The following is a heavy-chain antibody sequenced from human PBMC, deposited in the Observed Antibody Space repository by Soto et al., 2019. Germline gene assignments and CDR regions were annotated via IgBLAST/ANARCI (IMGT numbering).Heavy chain of an antibody. V-gene: IGHV3-23*01. D-gene: IGHD5-12*01. CDR1: GFTFSSYA. J-gene: IGHJ4*02. CDR2: ISGSGGST. CDR3: AKDGYSGYDFRVPYFDY. Sequence: GGSLRLSCAASGFTFSSYAMSWVRQAPGKGLEWVPAISGSGGSTYYADSVKGRFTISRDNSKNTLYLQMNSLRAEDTAVYYCAKDGYSGYDFRVPYFDYWGQGTLVTVSS.